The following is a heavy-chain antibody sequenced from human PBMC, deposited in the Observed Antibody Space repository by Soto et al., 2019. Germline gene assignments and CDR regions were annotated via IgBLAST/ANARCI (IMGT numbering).Heavy chain of an antibody. J-gene: IGHJ4*02. Sequence: ASVKVSCKASGYTFTSYAMHWVRQAPGQRLEWMGWINAGNGNTKYSQKFQGRVTITRDTSASTAYMELSSLRSEDTAVYYCARTDVVVVAATTSFDYWGQGXLVTVYS. CDR1: GYTFTSYA. CDR3: ARTDVVVVAATTSFDY. CDR2: INAGNGNT. D-gene: IGHD2-15*01. V-gene: IGHV1-3*01.